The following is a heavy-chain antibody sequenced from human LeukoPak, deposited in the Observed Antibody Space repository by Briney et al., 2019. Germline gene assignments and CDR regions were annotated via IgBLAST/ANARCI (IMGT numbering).Heavy chain of an antibody. CDR2: INHSGST. Sequence: SETLSLTCAVYGGSFSGYYWSWIRQPPGKGLEWIGEINHSGSTNYNPSLKSRVTISVDTTKNQFSLKLSSVTAADTAVYYCARGSDYYYYGMDVWGQGTTVTVSS. CDR1: GGSFSGYY. J-gene: IGHJ6*02. V-gene: IGHV4-34*01. CDR3: ARGSDYYYYGMDV.